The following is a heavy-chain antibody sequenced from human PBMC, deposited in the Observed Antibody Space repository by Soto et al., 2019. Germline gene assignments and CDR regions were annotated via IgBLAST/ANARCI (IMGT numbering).Heavy chain of an antibody. Sequence: EVQLVESGGGLVQPGGSLRLSCAASGFTFSSYSMNWVRQAPGKGLEWVLYISSSSSTIYYAVSVKGRFTISRDNAKNSLYLQMNSLRDEDTAVYYCARGRRIAVAGTVPDYWGQGTLVTVSS. D-gene: IGHD6-19*01. J-gene: IGHJ4*02. V-gene: IGHV3-48*02. CDR3: ARGRRIAVAGTVPDY. CDR2: ISSSSSTI. CDR1: GFTFSSYS.